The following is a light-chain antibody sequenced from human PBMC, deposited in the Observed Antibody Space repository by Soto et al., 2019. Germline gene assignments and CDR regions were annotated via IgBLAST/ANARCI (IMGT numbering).Light chain of an antibody. Sequence: DIPMNQLPSTLSASVGDRVTITSRASQAINMWLPWYQQKPGKALKLLIYDASSLQSGVPSRFGGSGSGTDFTLTITGLLPDDCATYYCQHYSLYSPWTFGQGTKVEI. CDR3: QHYSLYSPWT. V-gene: IGKV1-5*01. CDR1: QAINMW. J-gene: IGKJ1*01. CDR2: DAS.